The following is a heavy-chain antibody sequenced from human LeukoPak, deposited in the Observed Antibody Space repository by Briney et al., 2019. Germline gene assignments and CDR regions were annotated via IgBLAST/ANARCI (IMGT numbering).Heavy chain of an antibody. CDR1: GFTFSSYG. Sequence: PGGSLRLSCAASGFTFSSYGMHWVRQAPGKGLEWVAVIWYDGSNKYYADSVKGRFTISRDNSKNTLYLQMNSLRAEDTAVYYCAREGYYGSGKNAFDIWGQGTMVTVSS. V-gene: IGHV3-33*01. CDR3: AREGYYGSGKNAFDI. J-gene: IGHJ3*02. D-gene: IGHD3-10*01. CDR2: IWYDGSNK.